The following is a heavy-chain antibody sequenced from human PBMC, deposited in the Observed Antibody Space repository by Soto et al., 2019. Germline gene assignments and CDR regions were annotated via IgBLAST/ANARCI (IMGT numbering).Heavy chain of an antibody. CDR1: GFTVSSNY. CDR3: ARDGGWELRSAFDI. Sequence: GSLRLSCAASGFTVSSNYMSWVRQAPGKGLEWVSVIYSGGSTYYADSVKGRFTISRDNSKNTLYLQMNSLRAEDTAVYYCARDGGWELRSAFDIWGQGTMVTVSS. CDR2: IYSGGST. D-gene: IGHD1-26*01. J-gene: IGHJ3*02. V-gene: IGHV3-66*01.